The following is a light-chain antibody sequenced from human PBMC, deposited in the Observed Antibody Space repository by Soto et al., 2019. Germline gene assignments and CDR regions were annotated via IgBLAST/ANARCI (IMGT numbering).Light chain of an antibody. CDR1: QNINNW. CDR3: QHMRT. CDR2: DAS. J-gene: IGKJ1*01. V-gene: IGKV1-5*01. Sequence: DIQMTQSPSTLSASIGDRVTITCRASQNINNWIAWYQQNPGKAPKFLIYDASTLESGVPSRFSGSGFGTEFSLTISSLQPDDFGSYYCQHMRTVGQGTKVDIK.